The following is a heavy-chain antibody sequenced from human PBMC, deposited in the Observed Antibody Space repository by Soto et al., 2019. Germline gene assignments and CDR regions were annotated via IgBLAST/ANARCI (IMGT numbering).Heavy chain of an antibody. CDR1: GFTFGDYP. J-gene: IGHJ4*02. CDR3: TRTYYYDSPGYHRY. CDR2: IRSKAYGGTT. Sequence: LWLSCTASGFTFGDYPMSWFRQAPAKALEWVALIRSKAYGGTTGYAAYVKDRFTISRDESKRIAYLQMNSLKTEDTAVYYCTRTYYYDSPGYHRYWGQGTLVTFS. D-gene: IGHD3-22*01. V-gene: IGHV3-49*03.